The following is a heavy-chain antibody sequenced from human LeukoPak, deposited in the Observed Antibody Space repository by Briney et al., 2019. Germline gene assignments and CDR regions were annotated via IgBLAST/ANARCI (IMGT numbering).Heavy chain of an antibody. CDR3: ANKRSDFWSLYGMDV. CDR2: ISGSGGST. J-gene: IGHJ6*02. Sequence: PGGSLRLSCAASGFTFSSYAMSWVRQAPGKGLEWVSAISGSGGSTYYADSVKGRFTISRDNSKNTLYLQMNSLRAEDTAVYYCANKRSDFWSLYGMDVWGQGTTATVSS. V-gene: IGHV3-23*01. CDR1: GFTFSSYA. D-gene: IGHD3-3*01.